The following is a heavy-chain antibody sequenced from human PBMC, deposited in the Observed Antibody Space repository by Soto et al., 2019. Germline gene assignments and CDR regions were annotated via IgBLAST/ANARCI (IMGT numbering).Heavy chain of an antibody. CDR1: GFIFSNYW. J-gene: IGHJ4*02. CDR3: AKNNLYCSSTNCFVFDY. V-gene: IGHV3-7*01. Sequence: EVQVVESGGGLVQPGGSLRLCCAASGFIFSNYWMSWVRQAPGKGLEWVANIKQDGSEKHYVDSVKGRFTISRDNADNSLYLQMNSLRAEDTAVYYCAKNNLYCSSTNCFVFDYWGQGTLVTVSS. CDR2: IKQDGSEK. D-gene: IGHD2-2*01.